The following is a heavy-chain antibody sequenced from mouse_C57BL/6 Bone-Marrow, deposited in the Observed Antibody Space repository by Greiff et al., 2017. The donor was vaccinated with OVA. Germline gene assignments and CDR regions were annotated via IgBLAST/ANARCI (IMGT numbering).Heavy chain of an antibody. CDR1: GYAFTNYL. CDR2: INPGSGGT. Sequence: QVQLKQSGAELVRPGTSVKVSCKASGYAFTNYLIEWVKQRPGQGLEWIGVINPGSGGTNYNEKFKGKATLTADKSSSTAYMQLSSLTSEDSAVYFCARAHYGSSYDYWGQGTTLTVSS. V-gene: IGHV1-54*01. D-gene: IGHD1-1*01. CDR3: ARAHYGSSYDY. J-gene: IGHJ2*01.